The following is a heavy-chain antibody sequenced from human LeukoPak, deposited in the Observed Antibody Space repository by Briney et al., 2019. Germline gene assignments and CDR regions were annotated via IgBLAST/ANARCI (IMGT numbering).Heavy chain of an antibody. V-gene: IGHV4-39*01. CDR1: GGSISSSSYY. CDR3: ARHSLYNWNYAPQPEFDY. CDR2: IYYSGST. J-gene: IGHJ4*02. D-gene: IGHD1-7*01. Sequence: PSETLSLTCTVSGGSISSSSYYWGWIRQPPGKGLEWIGSIYYSGSTYYNPSLKSRVTISVDTSKNQFSLKLSSVTAADTAVYYCARHSLYNWNYAPQPEFDYWGQGTLVTVSS.